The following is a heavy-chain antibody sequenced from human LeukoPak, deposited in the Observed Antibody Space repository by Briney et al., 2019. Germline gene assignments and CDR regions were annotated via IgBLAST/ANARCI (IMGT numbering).Heavy chain of an antibody. V-gene: IGHV1-18*01. Sequence: ASVKVSCKASGYTFTSYGISWVRQAPRQGLEWMGWISAYNGNTNYAQKLQGRVTMTTDTSTSTAYMELRSLRSDDTAVYYCARAVTGTPYYYYMDVWGKGTTVTVSS. CDR3: ARAVTGTPYYYYMDV. D-gene: IGHD1-20*01. J-gene: IGHJ6*03. CDR2: ISAYNGNT. CDR1: GYTFTSYG.